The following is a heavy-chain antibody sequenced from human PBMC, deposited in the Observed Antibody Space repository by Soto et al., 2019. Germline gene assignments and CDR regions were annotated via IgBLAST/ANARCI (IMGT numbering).Heavy chain of an antibody. D-gene: IGHD3-3*01. CDR3: ARQGYDFWSGYYIDYYYYGMDV. J-gene: IGHJ6*02. Sequence: PSETLSLTCTVSGGSISSSSYYWGWIRQPPGKGLEWIGSIYYSGSTYYNPSLKSRVTISVDTSKNQFSPKLSSVTAADTAVYYCARQGYDFWSGYYIDYYYYGMDVWGQGTTVTVSS. CDR2: IYYSGST. CDR1: GGSISSSSYY. V-gene: IGHV4-39*01.